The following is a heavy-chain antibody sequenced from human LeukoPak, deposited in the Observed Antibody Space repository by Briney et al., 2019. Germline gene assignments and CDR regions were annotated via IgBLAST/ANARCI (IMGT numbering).Heavy chain of an antibody. CDR2: ISSSSSTI. Sequence: GGSLRLSCAASGFTFSSYSMNWVRQAPGKGLEWVSYISSSSSTIYYADSVKGRFTVSRDNAKNSLYLQMNSLRAEDTAVYFCARGTAVRRMGEGFDSWGQGTLVTVSS. CDR1: GFTFSSYS. V-gene: IGHV3-48*01. D-gene: IGHD3-16*01. CDR3: ARGTAVRRMGEGFDS. J-gene: IGHJ4*02.